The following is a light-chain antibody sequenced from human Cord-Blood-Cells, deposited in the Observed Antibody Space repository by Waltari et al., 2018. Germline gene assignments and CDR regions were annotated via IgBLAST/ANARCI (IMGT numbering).Light chain of an antibody. CDR2: GAS. CDR1: QSVSSSY. J-gene: IGKJ2*01. CDR3: QQYGSSPYT. Sequence: EIVLTQSPGTLSVSPGERATLSCRASQSVSSSYLAWYQQKPGQAPRLLIYGASSRATGIPDRFSGSGSATDFTLTISRLEPEDFAVYYCQQYGSSPYTFGQGTKVEIK. V-gene: IGKV3-20*01.